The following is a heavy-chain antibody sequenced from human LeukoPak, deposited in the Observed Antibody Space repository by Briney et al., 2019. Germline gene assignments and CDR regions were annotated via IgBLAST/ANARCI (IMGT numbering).Heavy chain of an antibody. CDR2: ISGSGYYT. D-gene: IGHD6-13*01. CDR1: GFTFSSYA. V-gene: IGHV3-23*01. Sequence: GGSLRLSCSASGFTFSSYAMHWVREAPGKGLEWVSAISGSGYYTYYADSVKGRFTISRDNSKNTVYLQMNSLRAEDTAVFYCARSRYSNSWLFDYWGQGTLVTVSS. CDR3: ARSRYSNSWLFDY. J-gene: IGHJ4*02.